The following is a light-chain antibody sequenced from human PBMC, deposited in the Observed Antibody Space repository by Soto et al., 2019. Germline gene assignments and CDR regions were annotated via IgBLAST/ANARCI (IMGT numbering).Light chain of an antibody. CDR1: SSNIGSNT. CDR2: SNN. J-gene: IGLJ2*01. CDR3: SAWDDSLNGVV. Sequence: QSVLTQPPSASGTPGQRVTISCSGSSSNIGSNTVNWYQQLPGTAPKLLIYSNNHRPSGVPDRFSGAKTATSASLAISGLQSEDEADYYCSAWDDSLNGVVFGGGTKLTVL. V-gene: IGLV1-44*01.